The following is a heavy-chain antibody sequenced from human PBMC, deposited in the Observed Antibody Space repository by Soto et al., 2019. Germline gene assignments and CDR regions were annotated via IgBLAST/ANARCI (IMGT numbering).Heavy chain of an antibody. CDR3: ARDQDSSWATGGYYYYYGMDV. CDR2: ISYDGSNK. V-gene: IGHV3-30-3*01. CDR1: GFTFSSYA. Sequence: GGSLRLSCAASGFTFSSYAMHWVRQAPGKGLEWVAVISYDGSNKYYADSVKGRFTISRDNSKNTLYLQMNSLRAEDTALYYCARDQDSSWATGGYYYYYGMDVWGQGTSVTVSS. D-gene: IGHD6-13*01. J-gene: IGHJ6*02.